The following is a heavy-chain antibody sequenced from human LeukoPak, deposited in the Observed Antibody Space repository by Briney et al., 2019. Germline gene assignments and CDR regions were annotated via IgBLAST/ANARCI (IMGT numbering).Heavy chain of an antibody. D-gene: IGHD1-26*01. V-gene: IGHV3-33*01. J-gene: IGHJ3*02. CDR3: ARDYSGSSYAFDI. CDR2: VWYDGSNK. Sequence: SGGSLRLSCAASGFTFSSYGMHWVRQAPGKGLEWVAVVWYDGSNKYYADSVKGRFTISRDNSKNTLYLQMNSLRAEDTAVYYCARDYSGSSYAFDIWGQGTMVTVSS. CDR1: GFTFSSYG.